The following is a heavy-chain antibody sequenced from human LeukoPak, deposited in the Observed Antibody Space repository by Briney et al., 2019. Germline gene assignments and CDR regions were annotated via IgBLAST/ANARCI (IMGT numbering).Heavy chain of an antibody. CDR1: GFTFSSYG. D-gene: IGHD5-18*01. V-gene: IGHV3-30*18. J-gene: IGHJ4*02. CDR2: ISYDGSNK. CDR3: AKDGYSYD. Sequence: PGGSLRLSCAASGFTFSSYGMHWVRQAPGKGLEWVAVISYDGSNKYYADSVKGRFTISRDNSKNTLYLQMNSLRAEDTAVYYCAKDGYSYDWGQGTLVTVSS.